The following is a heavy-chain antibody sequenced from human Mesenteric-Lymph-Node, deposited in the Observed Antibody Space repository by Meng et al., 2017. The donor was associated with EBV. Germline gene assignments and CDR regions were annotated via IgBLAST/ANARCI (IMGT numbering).Heavy chain of an antibody. CDR2: LDLTDGER. D-gene: IGHD3-16*01. Sequence: QVQLVPSGAEVKKPGASVKVSCKVAGYTLRELSMHWVRQAPGKGLEWMGGLDLTDGERIYAQKFQGRVTMTEDTSTNTAYMELSNLTFEDTAVYYCATGDYGRDVFDYWGQGTLVTVSS. CDR1: GYTLRELS. CDR3: ATGDYGRDVFDY. V-gene: IGHV1-24*01. J-gene: IGHJ4*02.